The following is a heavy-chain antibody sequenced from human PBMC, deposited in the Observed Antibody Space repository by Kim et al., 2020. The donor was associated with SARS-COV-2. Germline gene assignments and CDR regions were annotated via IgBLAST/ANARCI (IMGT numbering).Heavy chain of an antibody. Sequence: GGSLRLSCAASGFTFSSYGMHWVRQAPGKGLEWVAVMWYDGSNKYYAESVKGRFTISRDNSKNTLYLQMNSLRAEDTAVYYCARDWGEYYGSGSYYNGWFDPWGQGTLVTVSS. CDR1: GFTFSSYG. V-gene: IGHV3-33*01. CDR2: MWYDGSNK. CDR3: ARDWGEYYGSGSYYNGWFDP. J-gene: IGHJ5*02. D-gene: IGHD3-10*01.